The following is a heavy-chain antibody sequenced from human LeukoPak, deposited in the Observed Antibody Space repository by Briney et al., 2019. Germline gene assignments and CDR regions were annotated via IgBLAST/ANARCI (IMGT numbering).Heavy chain of an antibody. CDR1: GYTFTSYW. CDR3: ARGNNENYYDWFDP. V-gene: IGHV5-51*01. D-gene: IGHD1-26*01. J-gene: IGHJ5*02. Sequence: PGESLKISCKGSGYTFTSYWIGWVRQLPGKGLEWMGIIYPGDSATRYSPSFQGLVTISADKSINTAYLQWSSLKASDTAIYYCARGNNENYYDWFDPWGQGTLVTVSS. CDR2: IYPGDSAT.